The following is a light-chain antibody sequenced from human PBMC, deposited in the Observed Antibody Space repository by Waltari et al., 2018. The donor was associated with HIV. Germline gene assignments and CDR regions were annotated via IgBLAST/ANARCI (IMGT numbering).Light chain of an antibody. V-gene: IGKV1-5*03. CDR1: QSISSW. J-gene: IGKJ4*01. CDR3: QQYNSYRT. CDR2: KAS. Sequence: DIQMTQSPSPLSASVGDRVTIPCRASQSISSWLAWYQQKPGKAPKLLIYKASSLESGVPSRFSGSGSGTEFTLTISSLQPDDFATYYCQQYNSYRTFGGGTKVEIK.